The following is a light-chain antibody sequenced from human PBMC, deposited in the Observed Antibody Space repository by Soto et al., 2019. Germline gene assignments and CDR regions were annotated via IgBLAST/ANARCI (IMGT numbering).Light chain of an antibody. V-gene: IGKV1-5*03. CDR2: MAS. CDR1: QSISSS. CDR3: QQSYTNPRT. Sequence: DIQMTQSPSTLSASVGDRVTITCRASQSISSSLAWYQQKSGKAPKLLIYMASSLESGVPSRFSGSGSGTEFTLTISSLQPDDFATYYCQQSYTNPRTFGRGTKVDIK. J-gene: IGKJ1*01.